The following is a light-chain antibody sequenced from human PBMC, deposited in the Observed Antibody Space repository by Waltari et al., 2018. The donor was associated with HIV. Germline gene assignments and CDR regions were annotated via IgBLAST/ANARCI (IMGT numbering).Light chain of an antibody. CDR2: EVS. J-gene: IGLJ2*01. CDR1: STDIANFNL. V-gene: IGLV2-23*02. CDR3: CSYAGSAV. Sequence: QSALTQPASVSGSPGQSITISCTATSTDIANFNLVSWYQQHPGQAPKLIIYEVSKRPSGLSSPFSGSKSGNTASLTISGLQADDEADYYCCSYAGSAVFGGGTKLTV.